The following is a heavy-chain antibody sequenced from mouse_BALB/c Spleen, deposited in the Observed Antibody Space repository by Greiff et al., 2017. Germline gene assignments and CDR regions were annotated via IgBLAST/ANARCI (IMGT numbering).Heavy chain of an antibody. Sequence: EVQLQESGPGLVKPSQSLSLTCSVTGYSITSGYYWNWIRQFPGNKLEWMGYISYDGSNNYNPSLKNRISITRDTSKNQFFLKLNSVTTEDTATYYCARALDSSGPAWFAYWGQGTLVTVSA. J-gene: IGHJ3*01. CDR1: GYSITSGYY. CDR2: ISYDGSN. CDR3: ARALDSSGPAWFAY. V-gene: IGHV3-6*02. D-gene: IGHD3-2*01.